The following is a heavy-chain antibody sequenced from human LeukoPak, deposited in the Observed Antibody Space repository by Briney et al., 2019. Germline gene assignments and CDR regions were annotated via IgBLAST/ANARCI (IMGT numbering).Heavy chain of an antibody. V-gene: IGHV4-59*08. CDR3: ARVGYYYDSSGYYYRYFDY. CDR2: IYYSGST. D-gene: IGHD3-22*01. J-gene: IGHJ4*02. CDR1: GGSISSYY. Sequence: SETLSLTCTVSGGSISSYYWSWLRQPPGKGLEWIGYIYYSGSTNYNPSLKSRVTISVDTSKNQFSLKLSSVTAADTAVYYCARVGYYYDSSGYYYRYFDYWGQGTLVTVSS.